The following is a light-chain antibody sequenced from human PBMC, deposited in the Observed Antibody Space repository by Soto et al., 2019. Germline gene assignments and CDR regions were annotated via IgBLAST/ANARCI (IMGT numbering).Light chain of an antibody. Sequence: QSAVTQEPSLTVSPGGTVTLTCGSSTGAVTSGLHPYWFQQKPGQDPRTLIYDTNNKHSWTPARFSGSLLGGKAALTLSGAEAEDDAEYYCCLSYSGVVVFGGGTKLTVL. CDR3: CLSYSGVVV. CDR2: DTN. J-gene: IGLJ2*01. V-gene: IGLV7-46*01. CDR1: TGAVTSGLH.